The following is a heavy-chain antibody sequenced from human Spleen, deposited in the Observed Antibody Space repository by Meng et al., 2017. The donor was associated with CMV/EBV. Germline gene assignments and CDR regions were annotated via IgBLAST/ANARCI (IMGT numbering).Heavy chain of an antibody. J-gene: IGHJ4*02. CDR1: SFSGYY. V-gene: IGHV4-34*01. Sequence: SFSGYYWSWIRQPPGKGLEWIGEINHSGSTNYNPSLKSRVTISVDTSKNQFSLKLSSVTAADTAVYYCARGPYDFWSGYYRGYYFDYWGQGTLVTVSP. CDR3: ARGPYDFWSGYYRGYYFDY. CDR2: INHSGST. D-gene: IGHD3-3*01.